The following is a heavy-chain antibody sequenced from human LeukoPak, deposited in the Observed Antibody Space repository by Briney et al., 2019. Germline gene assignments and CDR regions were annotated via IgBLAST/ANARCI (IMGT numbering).Heavy chain of an antibody. J-gene: IGHJ4*02. V-gene: IGHV3-48*03. CDR2: ISSSGSNI. D-gene: IGHD6-13*01. CDR3: ARGREEAEVGTGLGY. Sequence: GGSLRLSCAASGFTFSSYEMNWVRQAPGKGLEWVSYISSSGSNIYYADSVKGRFTISRDSAKNSLYLQMNSLRAEDTAVYYCARGREEAEVGTGLGYWGQGTLVTVSS. CDR1: GFTFSSYE.